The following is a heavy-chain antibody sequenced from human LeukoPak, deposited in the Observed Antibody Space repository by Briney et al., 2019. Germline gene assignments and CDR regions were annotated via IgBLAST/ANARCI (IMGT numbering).Heavy chain of an antibody. J-gene: IGHJ6*02. V-gene: IGHV4-34*01. Sequence: PSETLSLTCAVYGGSFSGYYWSWIRQPPGKGLEWIGEINHSGSTNYNPSLKSRVTISVDTSKNQFSLKLSSVTAADTAVYYCALTYSSSWYVPGYYYGMDVWGQGTTVTVSS. CDR2: INHSGST. CDR3: ALTYSSSWYVPGYYYGMDV. D-gene: IGHD6-13*01. CDR1: GGSFSGYY.